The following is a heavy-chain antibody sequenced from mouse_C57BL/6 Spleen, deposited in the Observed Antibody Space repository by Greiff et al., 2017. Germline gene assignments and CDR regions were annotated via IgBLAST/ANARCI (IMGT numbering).Heavy chain of an antibody. V-gene: IGHV3-6*01. CDR3: ARAPSNYVFDY. CDR1: GYSITSGYY. Sequence: EVQRVESGPGLVKPSQSLSLTCSVTGYSITSGYYWNCIRQFPGNKLEWMVYISYDGSHNYNPSLKIRISFTRDTSKNQFFLKLNSVTTEDTATYDCARAPSNYVFDYWGQGTTLTVSS. D-gene: IGHD2-5*01. CDR2: ISYDGSH. J-gene: IGHJ2*01.